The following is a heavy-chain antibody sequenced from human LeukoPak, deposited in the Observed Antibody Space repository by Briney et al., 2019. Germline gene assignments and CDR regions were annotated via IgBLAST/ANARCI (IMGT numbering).Heavy chain of an antibody. CDR2: IIPIFGTA. CDR1: GGTFSSYA. Sequence: SVKVSCKASGGTFSSYAIGWVRQAPGQGLEWMGGIIPIFGTANYAQKFQGRVTITADESTSTAYMELSSLRSEDTAVYYCAAVVPAVMGYFDYRGQGTLVTVSS. D-gene: IGHD2-2*01. CDR3: AAVVPAVMGYFDY. V-gene: IGHV1-69*13. J-gene: IGHJ4*02.